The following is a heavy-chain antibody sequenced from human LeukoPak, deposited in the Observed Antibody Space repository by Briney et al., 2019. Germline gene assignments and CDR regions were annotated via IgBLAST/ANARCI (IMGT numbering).Heavy chain of an antibody. Sequence: SETLSLTCTVSGGSISYYYWSWIRQPPGKGLEWIGYIYYSGSTNYIPSLKSRVYISVDTSKNQFFLKLKSGTAADTAVYYCARGGNYYGSGSYPNPFDYWGQGTLVTVSS. CDR2: IYYSGST. CDR3: ARGGNYYGSGSYPNPFDY. J-gene: IGHJ4*02. V-gene: IGHV4-59*01. CDR1: GGSISYYY. D-gene: IGHD3-10*01.